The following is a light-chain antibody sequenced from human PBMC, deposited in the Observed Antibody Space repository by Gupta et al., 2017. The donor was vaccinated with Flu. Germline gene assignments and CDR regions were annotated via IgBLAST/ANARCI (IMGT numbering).Light chain of an antibody. V-gene: IGKV3-20*01. Sequence: EIVLTQSPGTLSLSPGERVTLSCRASQRVSSRYLAWYQQRPGQAPRLLIYGASASAAAIPDRFSGSGSETDFTFTISGLEPEDFAVYYCQQYSTFPWTFGQGTRLEI. CDR3: QQYSTFPWT. CDR1: QRVSSRY. J-gene: IGKJ2*01. CDR2: GAS.